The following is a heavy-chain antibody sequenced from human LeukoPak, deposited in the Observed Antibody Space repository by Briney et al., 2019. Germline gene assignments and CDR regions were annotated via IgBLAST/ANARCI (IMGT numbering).Heavy chain of an antibody. J-gene: IGHJ4*02. CDR3: ARVRGAGYSSGLGDY. CDR1: GFTFSSYA. V-gene: IGHV3-64*01. CDR2: ISSNGCNT. D-gene: IGHD6-19*01. Sequence: GGSLRLSCAASGFTFSSYAMHWVRQAPGKGLEYVSAISSNGCNTYYANSVEGRFTISRDNSKNTLYLQMGSLRAEDMAVYYCARVRGAGYSSGLGDYWGQGTLVTVSS.